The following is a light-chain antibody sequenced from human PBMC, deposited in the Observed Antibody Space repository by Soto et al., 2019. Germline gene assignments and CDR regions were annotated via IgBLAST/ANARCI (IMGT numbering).Light chain of an antibody. J-gene: IGLJ2*01. Sequence: QSVLTQPPSVSAAPGQKVTISCSGSNSNIGDNDVSWYQQLPGTAPKLLIYENNKRPSGIPDRFSGSKSGTSATLGIIGLQTGDEADYYCGTWDSSMSAVFGGGTKVTVL. CDR3: GTWDSSMSAV. V-gene: IGLV1-51*01. CDR1: NSNIGDND. CDR2: ENN.